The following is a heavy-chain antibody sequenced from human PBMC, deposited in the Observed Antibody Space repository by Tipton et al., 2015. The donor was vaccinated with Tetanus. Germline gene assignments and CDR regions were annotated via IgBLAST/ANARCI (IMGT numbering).Heavy chain of an antibody. Sequence: SGFTFSSYAMSWVRQAPGKGLEWVSGISGSGGSTYYADSVKGRFTISRDNSKNTLYLQMNSLRAEDTAVYYCAKGGTIMIWNYYFDSWGQGTLVTVSS. D-gene: IGHD3-16*01. V-gene: IGHV3-23*01. CDR1: GFTFSSYA. J-gene: IGHJ4*02. CDR2: ISGSGGST. CDR3: AKGGTIMIWNYYFDS.